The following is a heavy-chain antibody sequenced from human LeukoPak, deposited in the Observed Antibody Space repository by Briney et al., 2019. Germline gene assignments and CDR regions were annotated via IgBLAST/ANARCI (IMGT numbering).Heavy chain of an antibody. Sequence: SKTLSLTCTVSGGSISSGGYYWSWIRQHPGKGLEWIGYIYYSGSTHYNPSLKGRVTISVDTSKNQFSLKLSSVTAADTAVYYCARDKNCSGGSCLDYWGQGTLVTVSS. CDR3: ARDKNCSGGSCLDY. D-gene: IGHD2-15*01. CDR1: GGSISSGGYY. V-gene: IGHV4-31*03. J-gene: IGHJ4*02. CDR2: IYYSGST.